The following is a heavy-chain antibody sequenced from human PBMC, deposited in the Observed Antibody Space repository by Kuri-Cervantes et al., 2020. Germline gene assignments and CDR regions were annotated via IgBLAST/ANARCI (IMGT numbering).Heavy chain of an antibody. CDR2: ISGSGGST. D-gene: IGHD3-10*01. CDR3: AKAQGGGYYGSGSYNY. Sequence: GESLKISCAGSGFTFSNAWMSWARQAPGKGLEWVSAISGSGGSTYYADSVKGRFTISRDNSKNALYLQMNSLRAEDTAVYYCAKAQGGGYYGSGSYNYWGQGTLVTVSS. V-gene: IGHV3-23*01. CDR1: GFTFSNAW. J-gene: IGHJ4*02.